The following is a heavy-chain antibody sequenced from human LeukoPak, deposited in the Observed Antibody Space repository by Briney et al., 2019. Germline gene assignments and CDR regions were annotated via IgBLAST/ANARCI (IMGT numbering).Heavy chain of an antibody. CDR3: ARQSGYSSGWYKVGPNWFDP. D-gene: IGHD6-19*01. J-gene: IGHJ5*02. Sequence: ASVKVSCKASGYTFTSYGISWVRQAPGQGLEWMGWISAYNGNTNYAQKLQGRVTMTTDTSTSTAYMELSSLRSEDTAVYYCARQSGYSSGWYKVGPNWFDPWGQGTLVTVSS. V-gene: IGHV1-18*01. CDR1: GYTFTSYG. CDR2: ISAYNGNT.